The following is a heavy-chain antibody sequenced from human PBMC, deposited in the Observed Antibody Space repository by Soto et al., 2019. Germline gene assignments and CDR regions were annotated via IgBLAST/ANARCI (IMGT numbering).Heavy chain of an antibody. CDR1: GYTFTSYA. CDR3: ARSVAGPYYFDY. D-gene: IGHD6-19*01. CDR2: INAGNGNT. Sequence: QVQLVQSGAEVKKPGASVKVSCKASGYTFTSYAMHWVRQAPGQKLEWMGWINAGNGNTKYSQKFQGRVTITRDTSASTAYMELSSLRSEDTAVYYCARSVAGPYYFDYWGQGTLVTVSS. V-gene: IGHV1-3*01. J-gene: IGHJ4*02.